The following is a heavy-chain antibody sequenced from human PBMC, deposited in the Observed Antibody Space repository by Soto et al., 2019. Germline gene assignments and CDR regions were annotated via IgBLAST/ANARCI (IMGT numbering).Heavy chain of an antibody. Sequence: GGSLRLSCAASWFTFISYAMSWVRQAPGKGLEWVSAISGSGGSTYYADSVKGRFTISRDNSKNTLYLQMNSLRAEDTAVYYCAKGGSDPPRYYYGMDVRGQGTTVTVSS. CDR1: WFTFISYA. CDR2: ISGSGGST. J-gene: IGHJ6*02. CDR3: AKGGSDPPRYYYGMDV. V-gene: IGHV3-23*01. D-gene: IGHD3-10*01.